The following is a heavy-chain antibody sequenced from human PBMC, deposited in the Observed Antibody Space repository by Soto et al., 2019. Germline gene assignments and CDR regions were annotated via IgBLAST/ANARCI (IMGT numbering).Heavy chain of an antibody. CDR1: GGSISSGGYS. V-gene: IGHV4-30-2*01. Sequence: SDTLSLTCAVSGGSISSGGYSWSWIRQPPGKGLEWIGYIYHSGSTYYNPSLKSRVTISVDRSKNQSSLKLSSVTAADTAVDYCARVPDYWGQGTLVTVSS. CDR3: ARVPDY. J-gene: IGHJ4*02. CDR2: IYHSGST.